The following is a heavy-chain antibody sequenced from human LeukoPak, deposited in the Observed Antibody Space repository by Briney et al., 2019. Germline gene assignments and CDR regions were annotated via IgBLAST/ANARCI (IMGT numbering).Heavy chain of an antibody. V-gene: IGHV3-21*01. J-gene: IGHJ3*02. D-gene: IGHD2-2*02. CDR3: ARALPLYCSSTSCYTGAFDI. CDR2: ISSSSSYI. Sequence: GGSLRLSCAASGFTFSSYSMNWVRQAPGKGLEWVSSISSSSSYIYYADSVKGRFTISRDNAKNSLYLQMNSLRAEDTAVYYCARALPLYCSSTSCYTGAFDIWGQGTMVTVSS. CDR1: GFTFSSYS.